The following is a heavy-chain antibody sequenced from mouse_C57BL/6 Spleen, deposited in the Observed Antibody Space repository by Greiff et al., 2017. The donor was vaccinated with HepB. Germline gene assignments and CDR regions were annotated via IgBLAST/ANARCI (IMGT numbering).Heavy chain of an antibody. D-gene: IGHD1-1*01. CDR2: ISGGGGNT. CDR1: GFTFSSYT. Sequence: EVQVVESGGGLVKPGGSLKLSCAASGFTFSSYTMSWVRQTPEKRLEWVATISGGGGNTYYPDSVKGRFTISRDNAKNTLYLQMSSLRSEDTALYYCAREDYYGSSYVRYFDVWGTGTTVTVSS. V-gene: IGHV5-9*01. CDR3: AREDYYGSSYVRYFDV. J-gene: IGHJ1*03.